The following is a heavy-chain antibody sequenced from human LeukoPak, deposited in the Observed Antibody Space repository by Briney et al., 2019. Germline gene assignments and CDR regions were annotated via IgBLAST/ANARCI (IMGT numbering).Heavy chain of an antibody. CDR3: TIRRKNSSYHNWFDP. D-gene: IGHD5-12*01. Sequence: GGSLRLSCAASGFTFSNAWMSWVRQAPGKGLEWVGRIKSKTDGGTTDYAAPVKGRFTISRDDSKNTLYLQMNSLKTEDTAVYYCTIRRKNSSYHNWFDPGGQGTLVTVSA. CDR1: GFTFSNAW. J-gene: IGHJ5*02. CDR2: IKSKTDGGTT. V-gene: IGHV3-15*01.